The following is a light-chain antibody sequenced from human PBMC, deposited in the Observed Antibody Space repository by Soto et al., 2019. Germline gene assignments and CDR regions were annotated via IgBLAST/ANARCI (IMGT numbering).Light chain of an antibody. J-gene: IGKJ4*01. CDR2: LGS. CDR3: MQTLHTPQLT. Sequence: DIVMTQSPLSLPVTPGEPASISCRSSQSILHSNGYNYLDWYLQKPGQSPRLLIYLGSSRASGVPDRFSGSGSGTDFTLKITRVEAEDVGVYYCMQTLHTPQLTFGGGTKVEIK. CDR1: QSILHSNGYNY. V-gene: IGKV2-28*01.